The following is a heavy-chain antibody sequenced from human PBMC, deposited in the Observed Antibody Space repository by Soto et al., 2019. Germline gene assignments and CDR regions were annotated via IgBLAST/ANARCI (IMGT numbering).Heavy chain of an antibody. CDR2: IYYSGST. J-gene: IGHJ4*02. CDR1: GGSMSSYY. CDR3: ARHGTPTSGSDY. D-gene: IGHD1-26*01. Sequence: SETLSLTCTVSGGSMSSYYWSWIRQPPGKGLEWIGYIYYSGSTNYNPSLKSRVTISVDTSKNQFSLRLSSVTAADTAVYYSARHGTPTSGSDYWGQGTLVTVS. V-gene: IGHV4-59*08.